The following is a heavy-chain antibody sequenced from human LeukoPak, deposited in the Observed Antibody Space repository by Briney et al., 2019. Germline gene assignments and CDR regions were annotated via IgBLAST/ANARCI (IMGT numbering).Heavy chain of an antibody. J-gene: IGHJ4*02. CDR1: GGSISSSSYY. CDR3: ARLYGSGSYYFDY. V-gene: IGHV4-39*01. CDR2: IYYSGST. D-gene: IGHD3-10*01. Sequence: SETLSLTCTVSGGSISSSSYYWGWIRQPPGKGLEWIGSIYYSGSTYYNPSLKSRVTISVDTSKNQFSLKLSSVTAADTAVYYCARLYGSGSYYFDYWGQGTLVTVSS.